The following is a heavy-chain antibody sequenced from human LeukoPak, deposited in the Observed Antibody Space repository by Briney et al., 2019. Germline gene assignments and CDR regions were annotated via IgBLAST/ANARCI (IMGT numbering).Heavy chain of an antibody. CDR2: IYPGDSDT. CDR1: GYSFTSHW. CDR3: ARLTGSGTYYFDY. V-gene: IGHV5-51*01. J-gene: IGHJ4*02. Sequence: GESLKISCKGSGYSFTSHWIGWVGQMPGKGLEWMGIIYPGDSDTTYSPSFQGQVTISADKSVSTAYLQWSSLKASDTAMYYCARLTGSGTYYFDYWGQGTLVTVSS. D-gene: IGHD6-19*01.